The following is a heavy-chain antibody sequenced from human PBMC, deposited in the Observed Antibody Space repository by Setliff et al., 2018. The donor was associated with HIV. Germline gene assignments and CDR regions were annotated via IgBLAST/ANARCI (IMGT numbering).Heavy chain of an antibody. CDR3: ARDQRAYNWNDAVFYYYGLDV. CDR2: INPSGGST. CDR1: GYTFTSYY. J-gene: IGHJ6*02. D-gene: IGHD1-20*01. V-gene: IGHV1-46*01. Sequence: ASVKVSCKASGYTFTSYYMHWVRQAPGQGLEWMGIINPSGGSTSYAQKFQGRVTMTRDTSTSTVYMELSSLRSEDTAVYYCARDQRAYNWNDAVFYYYGLDVWGQGTTVTVSS.